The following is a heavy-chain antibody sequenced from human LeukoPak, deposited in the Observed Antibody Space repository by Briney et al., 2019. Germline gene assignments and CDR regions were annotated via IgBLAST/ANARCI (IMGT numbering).Heavy chain of an antibody. CDR2: ISSSSSYI. CDR3: ARGYYGSGSRPFDY. D-gene: IGHD3-10*01. Sequence: GGSLRLSCAASGFTFSSYAMSWVRQAPGKGLEWVSAISSSSSYIYYADSVKGRFTISRDNAKNSLYLQMNSLRAEDTAVYYCARGYYGSGSRPFDYWGQGTLVTVSS. V-gene: IGHV3-21*01. CDR1: GFTFSSYA. J-gene: IGHJ4*02.